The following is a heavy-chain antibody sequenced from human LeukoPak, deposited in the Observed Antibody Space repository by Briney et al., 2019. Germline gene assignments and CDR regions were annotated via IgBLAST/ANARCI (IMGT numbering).Heavy chain of an antibody. CDR1: GGSFSGYY. V-gene: IGHV4-34*01. Sequence: SETLSLTCAVYGGSFSGYYWSWIRQPPGRGLEWIGEINHSGSTNYNPSLKSRVTISVDTSKNQFSLKLSSVTAADTAVYYCASNSFDYYGSGSYSVDYWGQGTLVTVSS. CDR3: ASNSFDYYGSGSYSVDY. D-gene: IGHD3-10*01. CDR2: INHSGST. J-gene: IGHJ4*02.